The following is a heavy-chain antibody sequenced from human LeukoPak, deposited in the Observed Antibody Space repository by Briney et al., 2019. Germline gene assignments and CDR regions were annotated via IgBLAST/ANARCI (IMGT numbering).Heavy chain of an antibody. CDR3: ARVRYYYDSSGYYPGAAFDI. CDR1: GGSFSGYY. D-gene: IGHD3-22*01. V-gene: IGHV4-59*01. CDR2: IYYSGST. J-gene: IGHJ3*02. Sequence: SETLSLTCAVYGGSFSGYYWSWIRQPPGKGLEWIGYIYYSGSTNYNPSLKSRVTISVDTSKNQFSLKLSSVTAADTAVYYCARVRYYYDSSGYYPGAAFDIWGQGTMVTVSS.